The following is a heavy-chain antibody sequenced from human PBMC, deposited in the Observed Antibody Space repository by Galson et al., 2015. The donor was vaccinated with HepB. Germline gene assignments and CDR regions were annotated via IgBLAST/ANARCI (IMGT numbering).Heavy chain of an antibody. CDR2: IVVGSGNT. CDR1: GFTFTSSA. D-gene: IGHD3-10*01. J-gene: IGHJ6*02. Sequence: SVKVSCKPSGFTFTSSAVQWVRQARGQRLEWIGWIVVGSGNTNYAQKFQERVTITRDMSTSTAYMELSSLRSEDTAVYYCAADDTITMVRGVNGGMDVWGQGTTVTVSS. V-gene: IGHV1-58*01. CDR3: AADDTITMVRGVNGGMDV.